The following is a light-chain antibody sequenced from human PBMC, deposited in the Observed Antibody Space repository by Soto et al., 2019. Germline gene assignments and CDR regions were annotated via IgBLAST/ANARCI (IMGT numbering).Light chain of an antibody. Sequence: DIQMTHSPSTLSASVGDRVNITCRASQSISSWLAWYHQQPVKAPKLLFYKASSLESGVPSRFSGSGAWAEFTLTISSLPAEDFATYCCQQYISYWTFGQGTKVDI. J-gene: IGKJ1*01. V-gene: IGKV1-5*03. CDR3: QQYISYWT. CDR1: QSISSW. CDR2: KAS.